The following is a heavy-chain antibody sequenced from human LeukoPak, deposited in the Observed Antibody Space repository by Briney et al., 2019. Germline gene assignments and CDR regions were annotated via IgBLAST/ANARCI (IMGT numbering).Heavy chain of an antibody. CDR3: ARDRPNYYGSDGHYYRRDGDY. CDR1: GFTFNNYA. J-gene: IGHJ4*02. Sequence: GGSLRLSCAASGFTFNNYAMSWVRQAPGKGLEWVSAISSSGSSTYYADSVKGRFTITRDNSENTLYLQMHSLRAEDTAVYYCARDRPNYYGSDGHYYRRDGDYWGRGTLVSVSS. CDR2: ISSSGSST. V-gene: IGHV3-23*01. D-gene: IGHD3-22*01.